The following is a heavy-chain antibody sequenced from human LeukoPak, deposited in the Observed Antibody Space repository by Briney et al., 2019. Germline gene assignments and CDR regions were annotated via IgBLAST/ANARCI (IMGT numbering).Heavy chain of an antibody. Sequence: PSETLSLTCTVSGGSISSYYWSWIRQPPGKGLEWIGYIYYSGSTNYNPSLKSRVTISVDTSKNQFSLKLSSVTAADTAVYYCARAVDTAMANWFDPWGQGTLVTVSS. D-gene: IGHD5-18*01. J-gene: IGHJ5*02. CDR3: ARAVDTAMANWFDP. V-gene: IGHV4-59*01. CDR2: IYYSGST. CDR1: GGSISSYY.